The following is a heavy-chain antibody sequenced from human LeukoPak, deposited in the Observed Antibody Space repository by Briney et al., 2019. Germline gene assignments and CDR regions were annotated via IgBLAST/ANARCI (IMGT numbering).Heavy chain of an antibody. CDR3: ARGPNYGDYPDY. D-gene: IGHD4-17*01. V-gene: IGHV3-30*03. CDR2: ISYDGSNK. J-gene: IGHJ2*01. Sequence: GGSLRLSCAASGFTFSSYGMHWVRQAPGKGLEWVAVISYDGSNKYYADSVKGRFTISRDNSKNTLYLQMNSLRAEDTAVYYCARGPNYGDYPDYWGRGTLVTVSS. CDR1: GFTFSSYG.